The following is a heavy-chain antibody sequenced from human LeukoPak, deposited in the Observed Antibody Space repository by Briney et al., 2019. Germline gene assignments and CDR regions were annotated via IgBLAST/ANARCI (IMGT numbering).Heavy chain of an antibody. CDR3: ATLDYGDYNFDY. D-gene: IGHD4-17*01. J-gene: IGHJ4*02. Sequence: GESLKISCKGSGYSFTYWIGWVRQMPGKGLEWMGIIYPGDSDTRYSPSFQGQVTISADKSISTAYLQWSSLKASDTAMYYCATLDYGDYNFDYWGQGTLVTVSS. CDR1: GYSFTYW. V-gene: IGHV5-51*01. CDR2: IYPGDSDT.